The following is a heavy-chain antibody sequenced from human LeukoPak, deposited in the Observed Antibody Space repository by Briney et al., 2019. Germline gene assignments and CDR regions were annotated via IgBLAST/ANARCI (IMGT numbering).Heavy chain of an antibody. J-gene: IGHJ4*02. CDR1: GASISSNY. V-gene: IGHV4-59*01. D-gene: IGHD4-17*01. CDR3: ARAAVKYYFDY. Sequence: SETLSLTCTVSGASISSNYWSWIRQPPGKGLEYIGYMYYTGSTNYNPSLKSRVTISVDTSKNQFSLKLSSVAAADTAVYYCARAAVKYYFDYWGQGTLVTVSS. CDR2: MYYTGST.